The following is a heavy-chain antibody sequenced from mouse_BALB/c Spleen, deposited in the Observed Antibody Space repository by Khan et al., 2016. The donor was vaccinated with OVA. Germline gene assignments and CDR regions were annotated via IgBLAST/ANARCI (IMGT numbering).Heavy chain of an antibody. J-gene: IGHJ4*01. Sequence: QVQLKESGPGLVAPSQSLSITCTISGFSLTNYGVHWVRQPPGKGLEWLVVIWSDGSTTYNSALKSRLTITKDNSKSQVFLKMNSLQSEGTAVYFCARQPYYHYNIMDYWGQGTSVTVSS. CDR1: GFSLTNYG. D-gene: IGHD2-10*01. V-gene: IGHV2-6-1*01. CDR3: ARQPYYHYNIMDY. CDR2: IWSDGST.